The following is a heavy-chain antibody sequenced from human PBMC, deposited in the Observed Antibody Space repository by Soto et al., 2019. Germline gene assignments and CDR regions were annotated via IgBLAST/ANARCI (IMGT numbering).Heavy chain of an antibody. CDR2: IKTNIDGGAT. D-gene: IGHD5-12*01. V-gene: IGHV3-15*07. CDR3: TTGRGGSAYVPGAY. Sequence: EVQLVESGGGLVKPGGSLRLSCAASGFSFTSAWMNWVRQNPGKGLEWVGRIKTNIDGGATDYSAPVKGRFTISRDDSKDTVYLPMNSLKTEDTAVYYCTTGRGGSAYVPGAYWGQGALVTVSS. CDR1: GFSFTSAW. J-gene: IGHJ4*02.